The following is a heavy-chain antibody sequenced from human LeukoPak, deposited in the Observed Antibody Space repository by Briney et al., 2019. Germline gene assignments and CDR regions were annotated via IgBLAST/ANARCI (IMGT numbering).Heavy chain of an antibody. V-gene: IGHV1-2*02. CDR2: INPNSGGT. J-gene: IGHJ4*02. Sequence: ASVKVSCKASGYTFTSHGISWVRQAPGQGLEWMGWINPNSGGTNYAQKFQGRVTMTRDTSISTAYMELSRLRSDDTAVYYCVRGDWGSGYWGQGTLVTVSS. D-gene: IGHD7-27*01. CDR3: VRGDWGSGY. CDR1: GYTFTSHG.